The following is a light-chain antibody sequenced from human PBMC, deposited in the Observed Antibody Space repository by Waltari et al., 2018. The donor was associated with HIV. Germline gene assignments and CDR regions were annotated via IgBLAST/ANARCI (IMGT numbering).Light chain of an antibody. V-gene: IGKV3-11*01. J-gene: IGKJ4*01. CDR2: DAS. CDR3: QQRVNWPLT. Sequence: EVVLTQSPATLSLSPGERATLSCRASPSISTYLAWYQQKPGQAPRLLVYDASNRATGIPPRFSGRGSGTDFTLTISSLEPEDFAVYYCQQRVNWPLTFGGGTKVEIK. CDR1: PSISTY.